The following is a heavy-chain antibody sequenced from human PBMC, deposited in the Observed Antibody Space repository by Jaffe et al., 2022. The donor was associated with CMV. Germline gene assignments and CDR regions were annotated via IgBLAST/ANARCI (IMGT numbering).Heavy chain of an antibody. CDR2: ISSSSSYI. D-gene: IGHD6-13*01. J-gene: IGHJ5*02. CDR3: ATGGGYSNNWFDP. Sequence: EVQLVESGGGLVKPGGSLRLSCAASGFTFSSYSMNWVRQAPGKGLEWVSSISSSSSYIYYADSVKGRFTISRDNAKNSLYLQMNSLRAEDTAVYYCATGGGYSNNWFDPWGQGTLVTVSS. CDR1: GFTFSSYS. V-gene: IGHV3-21*01.